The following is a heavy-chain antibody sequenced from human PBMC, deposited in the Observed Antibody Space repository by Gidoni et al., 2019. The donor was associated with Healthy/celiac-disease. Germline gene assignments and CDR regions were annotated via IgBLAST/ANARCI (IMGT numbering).Heavy chain of an antibody. J-gene: IGHJ4*02. CDR2: ISSSSIYI. Sequence: EVQLVESGGGLVKPGGSLRLSCAASGFTFSSYSMNWVRQAQGKGLEWVSSISSSSIYIYYADSVKGRFTISRDNAKNSLYLQMNSLRAEDTAVYYCARVGSTCFDYWGQGTLVTVSS. CDR3: ARVGSTCFDY. CDR1: GFTFSSYS. D-gene: IGHD6-13*01. V-gene: IGHV3-21*01.